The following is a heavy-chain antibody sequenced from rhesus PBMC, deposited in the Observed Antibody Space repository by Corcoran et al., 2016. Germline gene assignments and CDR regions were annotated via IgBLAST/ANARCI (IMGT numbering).Heavy chain of an antibody. CDR1: GFSISTTGTG. CDR2: IYWNDSK. V-gene: IGHV2-95*01. CDR3: ARFRCTGSGCYFIAGWSFDL. J-gene: IGHJ2*01. Sequence: QVTLKESGPALVKPTQTLTLTCTFSGFSISTTGTGVGGISQTPGKALEGLASIYWNDSKYYSTALQRRLTISKDTSNDQVVLTLPNMDPVDPASSYFARFRCTGSGCYFIAGWSFDLWVPGTPITISS. D-gene: IGHD2-21*01.